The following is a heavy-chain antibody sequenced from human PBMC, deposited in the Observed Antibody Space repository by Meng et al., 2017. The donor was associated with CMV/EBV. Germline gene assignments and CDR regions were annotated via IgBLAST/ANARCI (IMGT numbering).Heavy chain of an antibody. D-gene: IGHD3-22*01. CDR1: VGSFSGYY. Sequence: GQPQQGGSGSLEPAETLYLTCAVYVGSFSGYYWSCIRQPPGKGLEWIGEINHSGSTNYNPSLKSRVTISVDTSKNQFSLKLSSVTAADTAVYYCARVWDSGWDYWGQGTLVTVSS. V-gene: IGHV4-34*01. CDR3: ARVWDSGWDY. CDR2: INHSGST. J-gene: IGHJ4*02.